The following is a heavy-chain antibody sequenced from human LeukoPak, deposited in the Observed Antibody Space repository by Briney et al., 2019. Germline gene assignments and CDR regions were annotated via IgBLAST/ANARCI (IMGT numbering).Heavy chain of an antibody. J-gene: IGHJ4*02. D-gene: IGHD3-3*01. CDR2: IYTSGST. CDR1: GGSISSGSYY. Sequence: SETLSLTCTVSGGSISSGSYYWSWIRQPAGKGLEWIGRIYTSGSTNYNPSLKSRVTISVDTSKNQFSLKLSSVTAADTAVYYCARGDFWSGYYIEGYWGQGTLVTVSS. CDR3: ARGDFWSGYYIEGY. V-gene: IGHV4-61*02.